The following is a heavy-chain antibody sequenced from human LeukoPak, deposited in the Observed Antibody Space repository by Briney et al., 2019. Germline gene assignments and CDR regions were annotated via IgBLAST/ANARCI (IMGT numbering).Heavy chain of an antibody. J-gene: IGHJ5*02. CDR1: GFTFSSYG. Sequence: GRSLRLSCAASGFTFSSYGMHWVRQAPGKGLEWVAVISYDGSNKYYADSVKGRFTISRDNSKNTLYLQMNSLRAEDTAVYYCARDLGYSSGPTTSGWFDPWGQGTLVTVSS. V-gene: IGHV3-30*03. D-gene: IGHD6-19*01. CDR2: ISYDGSNK. CDR3: ARDLGYSSGPTTSGWFDP.